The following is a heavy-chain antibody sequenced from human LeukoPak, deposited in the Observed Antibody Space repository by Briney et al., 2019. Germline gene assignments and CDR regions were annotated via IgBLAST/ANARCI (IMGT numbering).Heavy chain of an antibody. J-gene: IGHJ6*03. D-gene: IGHD6-13*01. CDR2: IIPIFGTA. V-gene: IGHV1-69*06. Sequence: SVKVSCKASGGTFSSYAISWVRQAPGQGLEWMGGIIPIFGTANYAQKFQGRVTITADKSTSTAYMELSSLRSEDTAVYYCARSFPGIAAAGKAGYYYYYMDVWGKGTTVTVSS. CDR3: ARSFPGIAAAGKAGYYYYYMDV. CDR1: GGTFSSYA.